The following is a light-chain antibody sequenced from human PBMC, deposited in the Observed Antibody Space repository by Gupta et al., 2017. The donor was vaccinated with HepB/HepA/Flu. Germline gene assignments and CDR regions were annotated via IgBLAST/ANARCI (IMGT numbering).Light chain of an antibody. J-gene: IGKJ2*02. CDR2: KAS. Sequence: DIQMTQSPSTLSASVGDRVAITCRPSQSISSWLAWYQQIPGKAPKLLIYKASSLVSRVPSRFSGSRSLTEFTLTISSLQPDDFATSYCQLENSYSWTFSQGSKLEIK. CDR1: QSISSW. V-gene: IGKV1-5*03. CDR3: QLENSYSWT.